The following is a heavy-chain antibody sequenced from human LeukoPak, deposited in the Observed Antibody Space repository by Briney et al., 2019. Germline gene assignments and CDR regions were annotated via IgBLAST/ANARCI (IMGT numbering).Heavy chain of an antibody. D-gene: IGHD3-10*01. CDR3: ARDGPGSNARSFVD. Sequence: PSETLSLTCTVSGGSITTTEWWTWVRRPPGKGLEWIGEIHRSGSTNYNPSLTGRLAILIDKTNNHFSLNLRSVTAADTAVYYCARDGPGSNARSFVDWGQGVMVTVSS. J-gene: IGHJ4*02. CDR1: GGSITTTEW. V-gene: IGHV4-4*02. CDR2: IHRSGST.